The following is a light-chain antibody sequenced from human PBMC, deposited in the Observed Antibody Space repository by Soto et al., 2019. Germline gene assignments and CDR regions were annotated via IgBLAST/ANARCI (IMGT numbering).Light chain of an antibody. CDR2: GAS. CDR3: QQYNKWPLRT. Sequence: EIVMTQSPATLSVSPGERATLSCRAGQNISSKLAWYQQKVGQAPRLLIYGASTRGSGIPARFSGSGSGTEFTLTIRSLQSEDFAVYYCQQYNKWPLRTFGQGTKVEIK. CDR1: QNISSK. J-gene: IGKJ1*01. V-gene: IGKV3-15*01.